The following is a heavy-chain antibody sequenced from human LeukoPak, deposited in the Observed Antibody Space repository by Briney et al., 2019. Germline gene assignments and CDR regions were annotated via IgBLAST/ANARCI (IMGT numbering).Heavy chain of an antibody. CDR1: GFTFSSYA. V-gene: IGHV3-64*01. D-gene: IGHD6-13*01. Sequence: GGSLRLSCAASGFTFSSYAMHWVRQAPGKGLEYVSAISSNGGSTYYANSVKGRFTISGDNSKNTLYLQMGSLRAEDIAVYYCATYTNTGYSSSWYSSRVAFDIWGQGTMVTVSS. CDR3: ATYTNTGYSSSWYSSRVAFDI. CDR2: ISSNGGST. J-gene: IGHJ3*02.